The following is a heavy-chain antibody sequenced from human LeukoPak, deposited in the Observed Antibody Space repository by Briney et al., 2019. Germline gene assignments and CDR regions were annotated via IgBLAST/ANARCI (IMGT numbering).Heavy chain of an antibody. CDR3: ARDEYGYPGTGDY. CDR2: IYHSGST. V-gene: IGHV4-30-2*01. Sequence: PSQTLSLTCAVSGGSISSGGYSWSWIRQPPGKGLEWIGYIYHSGSTYYNPSLKSRVTISVDTSKNQFSLKLSSVTAADTAVYYCARDEYGYPGTGDYWGQGTLVTVSS. J-gene: IGHJ4*02. D-gene: IGHD2-8*02. CDR1: GGSISSGGYS.